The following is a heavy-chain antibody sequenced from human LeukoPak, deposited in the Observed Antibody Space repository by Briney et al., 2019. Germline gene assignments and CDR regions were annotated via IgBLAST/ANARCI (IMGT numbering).Heavy chain of an antibody. CDR2: IYSGGST. Sequence: GGSLRLSCAASGFTVSSNYMSWVRQAPGKGLEWVSVIYSGGSTYYADSVKGRFTISRDNSKNTLYLQMNSLRAEDTAVYYCARGGVATIDAFDIWGQGTMVTVSS. CDR1: GFTVSSNY. V-gene: IGHV3-66*01. J-gene: IGHJ3*02. CDR3: ARGGVATIDAFDI. D-gene: IGHD5-24*01.